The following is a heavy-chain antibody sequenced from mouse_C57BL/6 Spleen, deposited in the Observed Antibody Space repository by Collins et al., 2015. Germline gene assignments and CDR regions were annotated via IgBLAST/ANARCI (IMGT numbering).Heavy chain of an antibody. CDR3: ARGLYYDYDVNY. CDR2: ILPGSGST. D-gene: IGHD2-4*01. V-gene: IGHV1-9*01. Sequence: QVQLQQSGAELMKPGASVKISCKATGYTFSSYWIEWVKQRPGHGLEWIGEILPGSGSTNYNEKFKGKATFTADTSSNTAYMQLSSLTSEDSAVYYCARGLYYDYDVNYWGQGTTLTVSS. J-gene: IGHJ2*01. CDR1: GYTFSSYW.